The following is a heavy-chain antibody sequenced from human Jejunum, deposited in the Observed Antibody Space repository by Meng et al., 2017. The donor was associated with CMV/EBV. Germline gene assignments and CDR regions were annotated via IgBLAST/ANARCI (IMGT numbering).Heavy chain of an antibody. CDR2: INTNNGGT. Sequence: SAYPFPAYSIPWVRQAPGQGPEWMGWINTNNGGTNYVQKFQGRVTITRDTSISTAYMDLNRLTSDDTAVYYCARGVGSVDPRFDPWGQGTPVTVSS. CDR1: AYPFPAYS. V-gene: IGHV1-2*02. D-gene: IGHD1-26*01. J-gene: IGHJ5*02. CDR3: ARGVGSVDPRFDP.